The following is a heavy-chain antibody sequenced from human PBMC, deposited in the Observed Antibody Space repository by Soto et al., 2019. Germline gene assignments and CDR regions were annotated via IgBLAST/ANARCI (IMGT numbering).Heavy chain of an antibody. D-gene: IGHD3-10*01. CDR3: AKVGRPYYYGSGSYTDY. CDR1: GFTFSSYA. CDR2: ISGSGGST. V-gene: IGHV3-23*01. Sequence: GGSLRLSCAASGFTFSSYAMSWVRQAPGKGLEWVSGISGSGGSTYYADSVKGRFTISRDNSKNTLYLQMNSLRAEDTAVYYCAKVGRPYYYGSGSYTDYWGQGTLVTVSS. J-gene: IGHJ4*02.